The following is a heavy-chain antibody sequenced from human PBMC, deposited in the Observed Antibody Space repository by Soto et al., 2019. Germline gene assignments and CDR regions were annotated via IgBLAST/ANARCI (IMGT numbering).Heavy chain of an antibody. CDR3: ARGSLFAVGATTL. J-gene: IGHJ4*02. V-gene: IGHV3-7*01. CDR1: GFTFSSYW. Sequence: SLRLSCAASGFTFSSYWMSWVRQAPGKGLEWVANIKQDGSEKYYVDSVKGRFTISRDNAKNSLYLQMNSLRAEDTAVYYCARGSLFAVGATTLWGQGTLVTVSS. CDR2: IKQDGSEK. D-gene: IGHD1-26*01.